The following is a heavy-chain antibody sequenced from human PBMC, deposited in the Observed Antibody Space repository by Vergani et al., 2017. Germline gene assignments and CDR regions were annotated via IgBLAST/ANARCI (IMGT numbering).Heavy chain of an antibody. Sequence: QVQLVQSGAEVKKPGASVKVSCKASGYTFTSHDINWVRQGPGQGLEWMGWMNPNSGNTGYAQKFQGRVTITRNTSISTAYMELSSLSSEDTAGYYCARGRGGRSYYYGMDVWGQGTTVTVSS. CDR1: GYTFTSHD. V-gene: IGHV1-8*03. D-gene: IGHD3-10*01. CDR3: ARGRGGRSYYYGMDV. J-gene: IGHJ6*02. CDR2: MNPNSGNT.